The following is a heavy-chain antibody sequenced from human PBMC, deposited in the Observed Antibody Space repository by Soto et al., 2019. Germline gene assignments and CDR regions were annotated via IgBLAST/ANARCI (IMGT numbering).Heavy chain of an antibody. CDR2: IIPIFGTA. CDR1: GGTFSSYA. J-gene: IGHJ6*02. Sequence: QVQLVQSGAEVKKPGSSVKVSCKASGGTFSSYAISWVRQAPGQGLEWMGGIIPIFGTADYAQKFQGRVTITADESTSTAYTELSSLRSEDTAVYYCASSRLGGTGYYYGMDVWGQGTTVTVSS. D-gene: IGHD3-16*01. CDR3: ASSRLGGTGYYYGMDV. V-gene: IGHV1-69*12.